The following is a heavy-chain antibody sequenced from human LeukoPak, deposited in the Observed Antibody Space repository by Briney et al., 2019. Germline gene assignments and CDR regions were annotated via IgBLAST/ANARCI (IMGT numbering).Heavy chain of an antibody. J-gene: IGHJ4*02. CDR1: GFTFSSYW. CDR3: AKGQAVAGTVLENYFDY. D-gene: IGHD6-19*01. V-gene: IGHV3-23*01. CDR2: ISGSGGST. Sequence: GGSLRLSCAASGFTFSSYWMHWVRQAPGKGLEWVSAISGSGGSTYYADSVKGRFTISRDNSKNTLYLQMNSLRAEDTAVYYCAKGQAVAGTVLENYFDYWGQGTLVTVSS.